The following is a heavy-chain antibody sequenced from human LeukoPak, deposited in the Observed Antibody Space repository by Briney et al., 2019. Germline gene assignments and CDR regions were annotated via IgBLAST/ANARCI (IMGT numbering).Heavy chain of an antibody. J-gene: IGHJ5*02. CDR3: TTDVVTVTTMFDP. D-gene: IGHD4-17*01. V-gene: IGHV3-15*01. Sequence: GGSLRLSCAASGFTFSSYEMNWVRQAPGKGLEWVGRIKSKTDGGTTDYAAPVKGRFTISRDDSKNTLYLQMNSLKTEDTAVYYCTTDVVTVTTMFDPWGQGTLVTVSS. CDR1: GFTFSSYE. CDR2: IKSKTDGGTT.